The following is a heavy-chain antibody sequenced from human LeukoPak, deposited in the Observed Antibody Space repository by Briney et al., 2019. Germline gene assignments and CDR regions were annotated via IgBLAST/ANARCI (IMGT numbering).Heavy chain of an antibody. D-gene: IGHD3-22*01. J-gene: IGHJ6*02. Sequence: GGPLRLSCAASGFTFSSYGMHWVRQAPGKGLEWVAVISYDGSNKYYADSVKGRFTISRDNSKNTLYLQMNSLRAEDTAVYYCAKEGRRYYYDSSGYSPQLYYYYYGMDVWGQGTTVTVSS. CDR3: AKEGRRYYYDSSGYSPQLYYYYYGMDV. CDR2: ISYDGSNK. V-gene: IGHV3-30*18. CDR1: GFTFSSYG.